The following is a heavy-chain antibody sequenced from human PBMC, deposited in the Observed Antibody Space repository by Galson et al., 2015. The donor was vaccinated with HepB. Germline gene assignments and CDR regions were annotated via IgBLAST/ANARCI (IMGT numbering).Heavy chain of an antibody. D-gene: IGHD2-2*01. V-gene: IGHV1-18*04. CDR1: GYTFTSYG. Sequence: SVKVSCKASGYTFTSYGISWVRQAPGQGLEWMGWIGAYNGNTNYAQKLQGRVTMTTDTSTSTAYMELRSLRSDDTAVYYCARDQKDIVVVPAGSSWFDPWGQGTLVTFSS. CDR2: IGAYNGNT. J-gene: IGHJ5*02. CDR3: ARDQKDIVVVPAGSSWFDP.